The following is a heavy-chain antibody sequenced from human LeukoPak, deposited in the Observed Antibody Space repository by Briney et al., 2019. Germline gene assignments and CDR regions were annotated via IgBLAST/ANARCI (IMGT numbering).Heavy chain of an antibody. V-gene: IGHV3-13*01. CDR3: ARAHGDYVSSFDY. D-gene: IGHD4-17*01. Sequence: GGSLRLSCAASGFTFSSYDMHWVRQATGKGLEWVSAIDTAGDTYYPGSVKGRFTISRDNAKNSLYLQMNSLRAEDTAVYYCARAHGDYVSSFDYWGQGTLVTVSS. CDR1: GFTFSSYD. J-gene: IGHJ4*02. CDR2: IDTAGDT.